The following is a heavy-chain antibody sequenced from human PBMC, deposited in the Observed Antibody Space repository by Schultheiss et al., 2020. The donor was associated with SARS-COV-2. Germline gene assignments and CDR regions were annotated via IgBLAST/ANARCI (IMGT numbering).Heavy chain of an antibody. J-gene: IGHJ4*02. V-gene: IGHV3-30*03. CDR1: GFIFSNYG. D-gene: IGHD1-26*01. CDR2: ISYDGSNQ. CDR3: TSLRRGMSYYSDY. Sequence: GGSLRLSCAASGFIFSNYGMDWVRQAPGKGLQWVAIISYDGSNQYYADSVKGRFTIYRDNSKNTLYLQMNSLRAEDTAVYYCTSLRRGMSYYSDYWGQGIQVTVSS.